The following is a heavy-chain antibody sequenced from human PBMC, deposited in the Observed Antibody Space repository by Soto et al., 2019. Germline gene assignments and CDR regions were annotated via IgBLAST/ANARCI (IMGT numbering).Heavy chain of an antibody. D-gene: IGHD3-9*01. Sequence: SVKVSCNASAGTFSTCAISWVRQARGQGIGWNGGISPIFGTANYAQKFQGRITITADESTSTVYMVLSSMSSGDQAVYYCARQAELTLFGPHPSYGMVVWG. CDR3: ARQAELTLFGPHPSYGMVV. CDR1: AGTFSTCA. V-gene: IGHV1-69*13. CDR2: ISPIFGTA. J-gene: IGHJ6*02.